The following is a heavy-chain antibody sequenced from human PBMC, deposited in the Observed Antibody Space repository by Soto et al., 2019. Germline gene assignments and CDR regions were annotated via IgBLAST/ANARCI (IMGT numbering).Heavy chain of an antibody. CDR2: VYYSGGA. V-gene: IGHV4-39*01. J-gene: IGHJ5*01. CDR1: GVSIHNSHSF. D-gene: IGHD2-21*01. Sequence: SETLSLTCTVSGVSIHNSHSFWGWIRQPPGKGLEFIGTVYYSGGAHYNSSLKSRVTLSVDTANNQVSLRMRSLTAADTAVYYCGRVVEGATRHTDLDSWGQGTLVTVSS. CDR3: GRVVEGATRHTDLDS.